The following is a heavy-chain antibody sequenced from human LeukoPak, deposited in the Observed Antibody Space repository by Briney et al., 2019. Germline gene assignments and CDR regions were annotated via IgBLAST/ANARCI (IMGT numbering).Heavy chain of an antibody. V-gene: IGHV1-2*02. Sequence: ASVKVSCKASGYTFTGYYMHWVRQAPGQGLEWMGWINPNSGGTNYAQKFQGRVTMTRDTSISTAYMELSRLRSDDTAVYYCARDRVYGYNSIPYFDYWGQGTLLTVSS. CDR2: INPNSGGT. CDR3: ARDRVYGYNSIPYFDY. CDR1: GYTFTGYY. J-gene: IGHJ4*02. D-gene: IGHD5-24*01.